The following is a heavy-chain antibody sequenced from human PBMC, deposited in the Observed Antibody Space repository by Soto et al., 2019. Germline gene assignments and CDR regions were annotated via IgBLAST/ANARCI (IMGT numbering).Heavy chain of an antibody. J-gene: IGHJ6*02. V-gene: IGHV3-30-3*01. Sequence: HWGSMELACAASGFTFSSYAMDWFRQAPGKGLEWVAVISYDGSNKYYADSVKGRFTISRENSKNTLYLQMNSLRAEDTAVYYCARDTLITIFGVVIPYGMDVWGQGTTVTVSS. CDR2: ISYDGSNK. CDR3: ARDTLITIFGVVIPYGMDV. D-gene: IGHD3-3*01. CDR1: GFTFSSYA.